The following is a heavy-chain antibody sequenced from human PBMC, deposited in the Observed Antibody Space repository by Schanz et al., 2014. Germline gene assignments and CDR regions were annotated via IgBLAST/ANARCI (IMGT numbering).Heavy chain of an antibody. CDR1: GFPFSNPFSNAW. J-gene: IGHJ3*02. CDR3: ARENLNWEAFDI. CDR2: IKQDGIEK. Sequence: EVQLVESGGDLVKPGGSLRLSCAASGFPFSNPFSNAWMSWVRQAPGKGLEWVANIKQDGIEKYYVDSVKGRFTISRDNAKNSLYLEMTSLRGEDTAVYYCARENLNWEAFDIWGQGTVVTVSS. V-gene: IGHV3-7*03. D-gene: IGHD7-27*01.